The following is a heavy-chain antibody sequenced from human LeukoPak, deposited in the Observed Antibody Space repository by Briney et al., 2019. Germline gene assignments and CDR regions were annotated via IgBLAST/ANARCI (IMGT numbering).Heavy chain of an antibody. CDR2: INYRGHT. Sequence: SETLSLTCTGSGGSISGSSYHWGWIRQPPGEGLEWIWSINYRGHTYYNPSLESRVAVSVDTSKNQFSLKMRSVTAADTALYYCAATYSYTVGGYDYWGQGSLVTVSS. CDR3: AATYSYTVGGYDY. CDR1: GGSISGSSYH. J-gene: IGHJ4*02. V-gene: IGHV4-39*01. D-gene: IGHD3-16*02.